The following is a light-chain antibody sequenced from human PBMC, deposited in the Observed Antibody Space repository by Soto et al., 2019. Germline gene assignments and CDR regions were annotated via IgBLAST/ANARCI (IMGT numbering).Light chain of an antibody. J-gene: IGKJ5*01. CDR3: QQYNDRPPIT. V-gene: IGKV3-15*01. Sequence: EIVMTQSPVTLSASPGESATLSCRASQSVDNNVAWYQQKPGQAPRLLIVGSFARATGIPARFSRSGSGSEFTLTISGLQSEDFAVYYCQQYNDRPPITCGQGTRLEIK. CDR1: QSVDNN. CDR2: GSF.